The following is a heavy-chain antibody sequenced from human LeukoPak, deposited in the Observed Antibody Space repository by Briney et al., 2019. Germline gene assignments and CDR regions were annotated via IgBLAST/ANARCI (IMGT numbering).Heavy chain of an antibody. J-gene: IGHJ4*02. CDR2: INAGNGNT. D-gene: IGHD6-13*01. Sequence: GASVKVSCKASGYTFTNYAIHWLRQAPGQSPEWLGWINAGNGNTKYSQKFQGRVTITRDTSASTVYLELSSLTSEDMAVYFCARAGGTLSNIRYLFKNWGLGTAVTVSS. CDR3: ARAGGTLSNIRYLFKN. V-gene: IGHV1-3*03. CDR1: GYTFTNYA.